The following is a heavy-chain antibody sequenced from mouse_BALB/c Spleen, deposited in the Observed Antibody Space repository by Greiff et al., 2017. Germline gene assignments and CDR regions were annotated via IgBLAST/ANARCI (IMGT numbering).Heavy chain of an antibody. J-gene: IGHJ3*01. CDR1: GYTFSSYW. V-gene: IGHV1-9*01. CDR3: ARSRGYYGSSAWFAY. D-gene: IGHD1-1*01. Sequence: QVQLQQSGAELMKPGASVKISCKATGYTFSSYWIEWVKQRPGHGLEWIGEILPGSGSTNYNEKFKGKATFTADTSSNTAYMQLSSLTSEDSAVYYCARSRGYYGSSAWFAYWGQGTLVTVSA. CDR2: ILPGSGST.